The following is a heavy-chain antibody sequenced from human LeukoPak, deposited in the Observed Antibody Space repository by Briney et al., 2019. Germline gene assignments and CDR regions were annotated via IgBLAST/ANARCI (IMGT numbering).Heavy chain of an antibody. D-gene: IGHD4-17*01. CDR1: GLTFSSYV. V-gene: IGHV3-30*14. CDR3: ARLNEVTKYWYFDL. Sequence: GGSLRLSCAASGLTFSSYVMHWVRQAPGKGLEWVAIISYDGSNEYYADSVKGRFTISRDNSKNTLYLQMNSLRAEDTAVYYCARLNEVTKYWYFDLWGRGTLVTVSS. CDR2: ISYDGSNE. J-gene: IGHJ2*01.